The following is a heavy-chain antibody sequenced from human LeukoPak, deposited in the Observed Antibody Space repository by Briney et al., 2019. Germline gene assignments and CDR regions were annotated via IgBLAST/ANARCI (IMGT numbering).Heavy chain of an antibody. V-gene: IGHV4-61*01. Sequence: SETLSLTCTVSGGSISSSSYYWSWIRQPPGKGLEWIGYIYYSGSTNYNPSLKSRVTISVDTSNNQFSLKLSSVTAADTAVYYCARTDSSGYYYWFDPWGQGTLVTVSS. J-gene: IGHJ5*02. D-gene: IGHD3-22*01. CDR2: IYYSGST. CDR3: ARTDSSGYYYWFDP. CDR1: GGSISSSSYY.